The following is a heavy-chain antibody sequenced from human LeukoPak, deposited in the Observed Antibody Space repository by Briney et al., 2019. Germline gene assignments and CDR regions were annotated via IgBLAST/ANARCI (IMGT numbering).Heavy chain of an antibody. CDR2: INPSGGST. Sequence: ASVKVSCKASGYTFTSYYMHWVRQAPGQGLEWMGIINPSGGSTSYAQKFQGRVTMTRDTSTSTVYMELSSLRSEDTAVYYCARVIGLPGGGYDTYYFDYWGQGTLVTVSS. CDR3: ARVIGLPGGGYDTYYFDY. CDR1: GYTFTSYY. J-gene: IGHJ4*02. V-gene: IGHV1-46*01. D-gene: IGHD5-12*01.